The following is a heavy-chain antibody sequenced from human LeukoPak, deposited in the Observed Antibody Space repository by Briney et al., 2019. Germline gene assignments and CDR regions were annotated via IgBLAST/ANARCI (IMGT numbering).Heavy chain of an antibody. CDR3: ASLTTVTQGYFDS. CDR2: IYYNGIS. Sequence: SETLSLTCTVSGGSISTYDWSWVRRPPGKGLEWIGCIYYNGISNYNPSLKSRVTISVDTSKNQFSLNLSSVSAADTAVYYCASLTTVTQGYFDSWGQGTLVTVSS. CDR1: GGSISTYD. V-gene: IGHV4-59*08. J-gene: IGHJ4*02. D-gene: IGHD4-17*01.